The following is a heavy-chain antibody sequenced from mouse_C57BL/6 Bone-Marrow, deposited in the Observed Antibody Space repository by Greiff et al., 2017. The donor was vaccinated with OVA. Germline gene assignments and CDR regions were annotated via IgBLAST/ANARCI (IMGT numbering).Heavy chain of an antibody. V-gene: IGHV1-64*01. CDR1: GYTFTSYW. J-gene: IGHJ2*01. D-gene: IGHD1-1*01. CDR2: IHPNSGST. CDR3: ARRGYYGSSYGGFYFDY. Sequence: QVQLQQSGAELVKPGASVKLSCKASGYTFTSYWMHWVKQRPGQGLEWIGMIHPNSGSTNYNEKFKSKATLTVDKSSSTAYMQLSSLTSEDSAVYYCARRGYYGSSYGGFYFDYWGQGTTLTVSS.